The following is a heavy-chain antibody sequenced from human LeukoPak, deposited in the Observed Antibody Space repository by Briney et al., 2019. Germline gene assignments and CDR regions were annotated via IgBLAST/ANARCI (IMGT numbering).Heavy chain of an antibody. CDR1: GYTFTGYH. Sequence: ASVKVSCKASGYTFTGYHMHWVRQAPGQGLEWMGWINPNSGGTNYAQKFQGRVTMTRDTSISTAYMELSRLRPDDTAVYYCARDCGGRYSGYQVKKGVSDYWGQGTLVTVSS. V-gene: IGHV1-2*02. D-gene: IGHD5-12*01. CDR3: ARDCGGRYSGYQVKKGVSDY. CDR2: INPNSGGT. J-gene: IGHJ4*02.